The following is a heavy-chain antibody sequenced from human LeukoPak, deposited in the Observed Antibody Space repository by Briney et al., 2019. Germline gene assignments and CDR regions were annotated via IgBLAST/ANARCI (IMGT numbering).Heavy chain of an antibody. CDR2: IYHSGTT. CDR1: GGSISSTSYY. CDR3: ATSHIGYSSGWYDAFDI. D-gene: IGHD6-19*01. V-gene: IGHV4-39*01. Sequence: PSETLSLTCTVPGGSISSTSYYWGGIRQPPGKGLEWIGSIYHSGTTFYTSSLKSRVTISVDTSKNQFSLKLSSVIAPDTAVYYGATSHIGYSSGWYDAFDIWGQGTMVTVSS. J-gene: IGHJ3*02.